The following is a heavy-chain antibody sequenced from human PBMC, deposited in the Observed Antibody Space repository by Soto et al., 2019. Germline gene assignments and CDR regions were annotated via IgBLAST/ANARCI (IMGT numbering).Heavy chain of an antibody. CDR1: GGSFSGYY. V-gene: IGHV4-34*01. D-gene: IGHD5-18*01. CDR2: INHSGST. CDR3: ARERIGGYSYCYRFIADFDY. Sequence: PSETLSLTYAVYGGSFSGYYWSWIRQPPGKGLEWIGEINHSGSTNYNPSLKSRVTISVDTSKNQFSLKLSSVTAADTAVYYCARERIGGYSYCYRFIADFDYWGQGTLVTVSS. J-gene: IGHJ4*02.